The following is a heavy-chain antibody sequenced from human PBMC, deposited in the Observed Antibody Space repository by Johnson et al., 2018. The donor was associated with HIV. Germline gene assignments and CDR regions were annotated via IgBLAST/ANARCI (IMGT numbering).Heavy chain of an antibody. Sequence: VQLVESGGGLVQPGRSLKLSCAASGFTFSDHYMSWVRQAPGKGLEWVSGFYSGGSTYYADSVKGRFIISRDNAKNSLYLQMNSLRAEDTAVYYCARVREWEGGEVGDAFDIWGQGTMVTVSS. V-gene: IGHV3-66*01. CDR2: FYSGGST. D-gene: IGHD1-26*01. CDR3: ARVREWEGGEVGDAFDI. CDR1: GFTFSDHY. J-gene: IGHJ3*02.